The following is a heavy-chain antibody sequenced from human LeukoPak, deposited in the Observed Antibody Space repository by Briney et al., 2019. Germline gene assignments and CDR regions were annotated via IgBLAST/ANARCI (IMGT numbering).Heavy chain of an antibody. CDR3: AELGITMIGGV. CDR2: ISISGSTI. Sequence: GGSLRLSCAASGCTFSSYEMNWVRQAPGKGLEWVSYISISGSTIYYADSVNGRFTISRDNDKNSLYMQMNSLRAEDTAVYYCAELGITMIGGVWGKGTTVTISS. V-gene: IGHV3-48*03. CDR1: GCTFSSYE. D-gene: IGHD3-10*02. J-gene: IGHJ6*04.